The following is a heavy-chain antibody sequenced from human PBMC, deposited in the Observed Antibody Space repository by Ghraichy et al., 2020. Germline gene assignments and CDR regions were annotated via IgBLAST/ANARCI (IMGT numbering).Heavy chain of an antibody. CDR1: GGSISSSSYY. CDR2: IYYSGST. V-gene: IGHV4-39*01. D-gene: IGHD6-13*01. J-gene: IGHJ6*03. Sequence: SETLSLTCTVSGGSISSSSYYWGWIRQPPGKGLEWIGSIYYSGSTYYNPSLKSRVTISVDTSKNQFSLKLSSVTAADTAVYYCARVYSSSYYYMDVWGKGTTVTVS. CDR3: ARVYSSSYYYMDV.